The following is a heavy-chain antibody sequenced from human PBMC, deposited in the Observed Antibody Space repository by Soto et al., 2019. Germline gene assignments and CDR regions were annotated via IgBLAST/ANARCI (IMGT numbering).Heavy chain of an antibody. CDR2: IIPIFGTA. D-gene: IGHD2-15*01. V-gene: IGHV1-69*12. J-gene: IGHJ4*02. CDR3: ARESRYCSGGSCYFLPGIDY. CDR1: GGTFSSYA. Sequence: QVQLVQSGAEVKKPGSSVKVSCKASGGTFSSYAISWVRQAPGQGLEWMGGIIPIFGTANYAQKFQGRVTITADDSTSTAYMELSSLRSEDTAVYYFARESRYCSGGSCYFLPGIDYWGQGTLVTVSS.